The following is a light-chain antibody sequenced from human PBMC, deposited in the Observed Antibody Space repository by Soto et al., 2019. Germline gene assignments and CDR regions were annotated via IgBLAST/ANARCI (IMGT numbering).Light chain of an antibody. J-gene: IGLJ2*01. CDR2: EVD. CDR1: TSDVGYYDL. V-gene: IGLV2-23*02. CDR3: CTSAGQVPK. Sequence: QSALTQPASVSGSPGQSITISCAGTTSDVGYYDLVSWYQQYPGRAPKLLIYEVDKRTSGISVRFSGSKSGVTAYLTISGLLPEDEAVYFCCTSAGQVPKFGGWTKVTVL.